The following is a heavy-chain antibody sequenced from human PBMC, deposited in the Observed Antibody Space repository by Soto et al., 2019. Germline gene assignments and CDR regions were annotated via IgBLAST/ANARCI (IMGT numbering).Heavy chain of an antibody. D-gene: IGHD2-15*01. Sequence: SETLSLTCTVSGYSMSSGSYWGWIRQPPGKGPEWIASMYHGGTTFYNPSLKSRVTISIDTSKNQFSLRLRSVTAADTAVYYCARAHVMVVAGSPFDYWGHEIMVTVSS. J-gene: IGHJ4*01. CDR2: MYHGGTT. CDR1: GYSMSSGSY. V-gene: IGHV4-38-2*02. CDR3: ARAHVMVVAGSPFDY.